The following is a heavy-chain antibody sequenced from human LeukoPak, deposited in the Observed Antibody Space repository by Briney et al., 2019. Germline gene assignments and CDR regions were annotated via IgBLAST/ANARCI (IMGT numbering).Heavy chain of an antibody. CDR3: VRDVHYVFDY. D-gene: IGHD4-17*01. CDR1: GFTFSSYS. J-gene: IGHJ4*02. V-gene: IGHV3-48*01. CDR2: ITSSSGSL. Sequence: GGSLRLSCVASGFTFSSYSMNWVRQAPGKGLEWISYITSSSGSLSHADSVKGRFIISRDNAKNSLYLQMNSLRAEDTAIYYCVRDVHYVFDYWGPGTLVTVSS.